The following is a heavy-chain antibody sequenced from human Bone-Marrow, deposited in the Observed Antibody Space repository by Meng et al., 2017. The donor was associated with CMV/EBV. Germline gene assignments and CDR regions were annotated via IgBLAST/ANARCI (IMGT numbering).Heavy chain of an antibody. CDR3: AREYRLKYDSSGFDF. CDR1: GFTFNTYW. J-gene: IGHJ4*02. D-gene: IGHD3-22*01. V-gene: IGHV3-74*01. Sequence: GGSLRLSCAASGFTFNTYWMHWVRQAPGKGLVWVSRITSDGSSTTYADSVKGRFTISRANAKNTLYLQMNSLGAEDTAVYYCAREYRLKYDSSGFDFWGQGTLVTVSS. CDR2: ITSDGSST.